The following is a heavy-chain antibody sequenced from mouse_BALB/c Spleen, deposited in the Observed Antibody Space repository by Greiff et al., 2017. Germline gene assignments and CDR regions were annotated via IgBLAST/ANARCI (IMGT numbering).Heavy chain of an antibody. D-gene: IGHD2-3*01. J-gene: IGHJ2*01. CDR3: ARADGDYLDY. Sequence: QVQLKQSGPELVKPGASVRISCKASGYTFTSYYIHWVKQRPGQGLEWIGWIYPGNVNTKYNEKFKGKATLTADKSSSTAYMQLSSLTSEDSAVYFCARADGDYLDYGGQGTTLTVSA. CDR2: IYPGNVNT. V-gene: IGHV1S56*01. CDR1: GYTFTSYY.